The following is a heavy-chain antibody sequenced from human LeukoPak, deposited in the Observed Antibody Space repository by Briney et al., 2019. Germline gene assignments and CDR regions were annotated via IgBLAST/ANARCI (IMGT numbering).Heavy chain of an antibody. CDR1: GGTFSSYA. CDR2: IIPIFGTA. V-gene: IGHV1-69*13. J-gene: IGHJ6*03. D-gene: IGHD2-2*01. CDR3: ARDVRVVVPAAIGYYYYYYMDV. Sequence: SVKVSCKAPGGTFSSYAISWVRQAPGQGLEWMGGIIPIFGTANYAQKFQGRVTITADESTSTAYMELSSLRSEDTAVYYCARDVRVVVPAAIGYYYYYYMDVWGKGTTVTVSS.